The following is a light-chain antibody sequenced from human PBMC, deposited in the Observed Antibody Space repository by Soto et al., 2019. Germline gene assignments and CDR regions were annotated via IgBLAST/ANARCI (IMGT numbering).Light chain of an antibody. CDR3: QTWGTGIVI. V-gene: IGLV4-69*01. J-gene: IGLJ2*01. Sequence: QLVLTQSPSASASLGASVKLTCTLSSGHSNYAIAWHQQQPEKGPRSLMKLNRDGSHSQGDGIPNRFSGSSSGAECYLTISSLQSEDEADYYCQTWGTGIVIFGGGTKLTVL. CDR2: LNRDGSH. CDR1: SGHSNYA.